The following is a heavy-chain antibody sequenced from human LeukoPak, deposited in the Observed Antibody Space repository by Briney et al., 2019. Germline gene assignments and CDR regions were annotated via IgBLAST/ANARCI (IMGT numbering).Heavy chain of an antibody. Sequence: GGSLRLSCAASGFNFDNYAMYWVRQSPGKGLEWVSLINWDSTTTYYADSVKGRFSISRDDDRRSLSLQMNNLRPEDTAFYYCAKDARRVLESRQGWGAYFDSWGLGTLVTVSS. CDR2: INWDSTTT. D-gene: IGHD3-3*01. CDR3: AKDARRVLESRQGWGAYFDS. CDR1: GFNFDNYA. J-gene: IGHJ4*02. V-gene: IGHV3-43D*03.